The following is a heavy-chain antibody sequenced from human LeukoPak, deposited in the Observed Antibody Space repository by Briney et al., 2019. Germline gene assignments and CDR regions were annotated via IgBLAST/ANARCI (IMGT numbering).Heavy chain of an antibody. D-gene: IGHD6-13*01. Sequence: GGSLRLSCAASGXTFSSYGLHWVRQAPGKGLEWVGVIWYDGSNKYYADSVKGRFTISRDNSKNTLYLQMNSLRAEDTAVYYCARDAVYSSSWQYYWGQGTLVTVSS. J-gene: IGHJ4*02. V-gene: IGHV3-33*01. CDR2: IWYDGSNK. CDR1: GXTFSSYG. CDR3: ARDAVYSSSWQYY.